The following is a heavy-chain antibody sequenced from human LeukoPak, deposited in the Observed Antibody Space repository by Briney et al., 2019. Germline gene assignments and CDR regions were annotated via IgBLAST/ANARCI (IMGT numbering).Heavy chain of an antibody. D-gene: IGHD1-26*01. V-gene: IGHV1-2*02. J-gene: IGHJ5*02. CDR1: GYTFTGYY. Sequence: ASVKVSCKASGYTFTGYYMHWVRQAPGQGLEWMGWTNPNSGGTNYAQKFQGRVTMTRDTSISTAYMGLSRLRSDDTAVYYCARQGAATFRWFDPWGQGTLVTVSS. CDR3: ARQGAATFRWFDP. CDR2: TNPNSGGT.